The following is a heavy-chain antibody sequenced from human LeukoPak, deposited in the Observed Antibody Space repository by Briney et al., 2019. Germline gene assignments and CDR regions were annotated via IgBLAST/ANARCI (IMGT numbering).Heavy chain of an antibody. CDR1: GGSISSYY. D-gene: IGHD2-2*01. CDR2: IYTSGST. J-gene: IGHJ4*02. CDR3: ARATHCSSTSCYPYYFDY. Sequence: PSETLSLTCTVSGGSISSYYWSWIRQPAGKGLEWIGRIYTSGSTNYNPSLKSRVTMSVDTSKNQFSLKLSSVTAADTAVYYCARATHCSSTSCYPYYFDYWGQGTLVTVSS. V-gene: IGHV4-4*07.